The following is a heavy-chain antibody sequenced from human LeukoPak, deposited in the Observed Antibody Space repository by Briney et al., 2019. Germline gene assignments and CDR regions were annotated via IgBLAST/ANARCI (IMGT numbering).Heavy chain of an antibody. J-gene: IGHJ3*02. CDR2: ISSSSSYI. D-gene: IGHD6-19*01. CDR3: ATVPHSSGWPDAFDI. CDR1: GFTFSSYS. Sequence: PGGSLRLSCAASGFTFSSYSMNWVRQAPGKGLEWVSSISSSSSYIYYADSVKGRFTISRDNAKNSLYLQMNSLRAEDTAVYYCATVPHSSGWPDAFDIWGQGTMVTVSS. V-gene: IGHV3-21*01.